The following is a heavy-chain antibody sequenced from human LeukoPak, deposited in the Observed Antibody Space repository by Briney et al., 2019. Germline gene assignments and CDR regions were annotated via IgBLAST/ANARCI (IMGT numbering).Heavy chain of an antibody. J-gene: IGHJ4*02. CDR2: IYTSGTT. D-gene: IGHD1-26*01. CDR1: TGSINSYY. Sequence: SETLSLTCTVSTGSINSYYWGWVRQPAGTGLEWVGRIYTSGTTNYSPSLKSRLSMSVDTSKHQFSVRLRSVTAADTAVYYCGRQGYTASYYLLDYWSQGTLVTVS. CDR3: GRQGYTASYYLLDY. V-gene: IGHV4-4*07.